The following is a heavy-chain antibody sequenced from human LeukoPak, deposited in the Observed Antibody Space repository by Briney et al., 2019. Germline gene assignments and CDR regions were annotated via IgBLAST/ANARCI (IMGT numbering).Heavy chain of an antibody. CDR1: GYTFKDYY. CDR3: ATVRGRGAY. CDR2: IDPEDGET. Sequence: AAVKISCKLSGYTFKDYYIYWVQQAPGKGLECMGLIDPEDGETIYAETFQGRVTIPADTSTDTAYMELSSLRSEDTAVYYCATVRGRGAYWGQGTLVTVSS. D-gene: IGHD3-10*01. V-gene: IGHV1-69-2*01. J-gene: IGHJ4*02.